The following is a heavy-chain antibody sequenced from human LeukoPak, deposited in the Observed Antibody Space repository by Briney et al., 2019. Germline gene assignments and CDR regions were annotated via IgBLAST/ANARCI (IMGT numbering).Heavy chain of an antibody. J-gene: IGHJ3*02. CDR1: GGSISSGGYY. D-gene: IGHD6-13*01. V-gene: IGHV4-31*03. CDR3: ARLIAAAARAFDI. Sequence: SETLSLTCTVSGGSISSGGYYWSWIRQHPGKGLEWIGYIYYSGSTYYNPSLKSRVTISVDTSKNQFSLKLSSVTAADTAVYYCARLIAAAARAFDIWGQGTMVTVSS. CDR2: IYYSGST.